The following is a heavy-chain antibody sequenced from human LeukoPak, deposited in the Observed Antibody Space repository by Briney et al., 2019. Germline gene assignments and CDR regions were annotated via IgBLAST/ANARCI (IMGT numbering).Heavy chain of an antibody. CDR3: ARGPYYDFWSGYPYFDY. CDR2: IYYSGST. CDR1: GGSISSSSYY. D-gene: IGHD3-3*01. Sequence: PSETLSLTCTVSGGSISSSSYYWGWIRQPPGKWLEWIGIIYYSGSTYYNPSLKSRVTISVDASKNQFSLQLSSVTAADTAVYYCARGPYYDFWSGYPYFDYWGQGTLVTVSS. V-gene: IGHV4-39*07. J-gene: IGHJ4*02.